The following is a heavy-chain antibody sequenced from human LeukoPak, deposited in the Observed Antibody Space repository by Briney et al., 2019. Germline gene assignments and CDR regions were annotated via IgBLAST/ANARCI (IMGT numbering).Heavy chain of an antibody. CDR2: INSDGSGT. V-gene: IGHV3-74*01. CDR1: GFTFSSYW. D-gene: IGHD6-25*01. CDR3: ARGRGIAYYFDY. Sequence: PGGSLGLSCAASGFTFSSYWMHWVRQAPGKGLVWVSRINSDGSGTTYADSVKGRLTISRDNAKNTVYLQMNSLRAEDTAVYYCARGRGIAYYFDYWGQRTLVTVSS. J-gene: IGHJ4*02.